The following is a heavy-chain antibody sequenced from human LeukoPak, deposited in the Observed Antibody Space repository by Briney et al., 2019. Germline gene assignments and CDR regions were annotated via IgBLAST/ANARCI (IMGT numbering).Heavy chain of an antibody. CDR2: IYSGGST. CDR3: ARVHRDWNYVQFHWFDP. J-gene: IGHJ5*02. Sequence: PGGSLRLSCAASGFTFSSYAMSWFRQAPGKGLEWVSVIYSGGSTYYADSVKGRFTISRDNSKNTLYLQMNSLRAEDTAVYYCARVHRDWNYVQFHWFDPWGQGTLVTVSS. CDR1: GFTFSSYA. D-gene: IGHD1-7*01. V-gene: IGHV3-66*02.